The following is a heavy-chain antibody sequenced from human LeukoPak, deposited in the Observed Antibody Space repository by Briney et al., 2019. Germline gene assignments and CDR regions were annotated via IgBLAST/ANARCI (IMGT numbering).Heavy chain of an antibody. CDR2: IYYSEST. D-gene: IGHD5-18*01. V-gene: IGHV4-59*01. CDR3: ARAMLGVYTAMANFDY. J-gene: IGHJ4*02. Sequence: SETLSLTCTVSGGSISSYYWSWIRQPPGKGLEWIGYIYYSESTNYNPSLTSRVTISVDTSKNQFSLKLSSVTAADTAVYYCARAMLGVYTAMANFDYWGQGTLVTVSS. CDR1: GGSISSYY.